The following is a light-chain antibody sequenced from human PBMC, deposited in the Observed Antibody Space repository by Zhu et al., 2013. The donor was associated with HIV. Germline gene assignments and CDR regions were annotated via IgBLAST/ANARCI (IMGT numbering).Light chain of an antibody. CDR3: QQFXSYPSLD. V-gene: IGKV1-39*01. Sequence: DIQMTQSPSSLSASVGDRVTITCRASQNINNYLNWYQQKPGKAPKVLIYTTSTLQSGVPSRFSGSGSGTDFTLTISSLQPEDFATYYCQQFXSYPSLDFGGGTKVEIK. CDR2: TTS. J-gene: IGKJ4*01. CDR1: QNINNY.